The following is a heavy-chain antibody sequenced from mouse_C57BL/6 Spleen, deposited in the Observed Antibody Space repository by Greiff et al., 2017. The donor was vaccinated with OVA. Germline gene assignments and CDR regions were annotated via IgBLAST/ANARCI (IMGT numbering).Heavy chain of an antibody. CDR2: ISNGGGST. V-gene: IGHV5-12*01. CDR1: GFTFSDYY. CDR3: ARTMDY. Sequence: EVMLVESGGGLVQPGGSLKLSCAASGFTFSDYYMYWVRQTPEKRLEWVAYISNGGGSTYYPDTVKGRFTISRDNAKHTLYLQMSRLKSEDTAMYYCARTMDYWGQGTSVTVSS. J-gene: IGHJ4*01.